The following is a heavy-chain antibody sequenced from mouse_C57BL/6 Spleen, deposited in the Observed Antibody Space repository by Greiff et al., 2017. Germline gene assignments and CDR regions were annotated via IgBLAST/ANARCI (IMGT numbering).Heavy chain of an antibody. Sequence: EVKLQESGGGLVKPGGSLKLSCAASGFTFSDYGMHWVRQAPEKGLEWVAYISSGSSTIYYADTVKGRFTISRDNAKNTLFLQMTSLRSEDTAMYYCAREQLGRDYFDYWGQGTTLTVSS. V-gene: IGHV5-17*01. J-gene: IGHJ2*01. CDR3: AREQLGRDYFDY. D-gene: IGHD4-1*02. CDR2: ISSGSSTI. CDR1: GFTFSDYG.